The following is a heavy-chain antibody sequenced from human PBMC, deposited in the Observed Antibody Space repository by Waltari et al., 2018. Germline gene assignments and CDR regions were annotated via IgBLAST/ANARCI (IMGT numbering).Heavy chain of an antibody. V-gene: IGHV3-74*01. CDR1: GFRFGDYW. Sequence: EVHLAESGGGVVQPGGSLRLSCTGAGFRFGDYWMPWVRQAPVKGLEWVSRINVDGGYISYGDSVKGRFTISRDNAKNTVFLQLNSLRADDTAVYFCARKAGSGYPYGPFYYDNWGQGTLVTVSS. J-gene: IGHJ4*02. D-gene: IGHD5-12*01. CDR2: INVDGGYI. CDR3: ARKAGSGYPYGPFYYDN.